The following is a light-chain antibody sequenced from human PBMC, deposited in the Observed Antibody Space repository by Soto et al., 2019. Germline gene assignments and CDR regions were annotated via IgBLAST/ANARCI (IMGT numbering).Light chain of an antibody. J-gene: IGKJ1*01. CDR1: QSLLHRDGHNY. CDR3: MQALQTPWT. CDR2: LGS. V-gene: IGKV2-28*01. Sequence: DIVKTQSPLSLTVTPREPASVSCRASQSLLHRDGHNYFEWYLQKPGQSPQLLIYLGSNRASGVPDRFSGSGSGTDFTLKISRVEAEDVGVYYCMQALQTPWTFGQGTKVDIK.